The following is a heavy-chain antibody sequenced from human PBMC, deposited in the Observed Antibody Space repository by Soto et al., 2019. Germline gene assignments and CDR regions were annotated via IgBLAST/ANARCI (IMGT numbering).Heavy chain of an antibody. J-gene: IGHJ6*02. V-gene: IGHV3-30*14. Sequence: GGSLRLSCAASGFTFSDYALHWVRQAPGKGLEWVTVKSSDGSNRYYADSVKGRFTISRDDPENSLYLQMNSPRDEDTATYYCARLYYDYVWGQGTTVTVSS. CDR3: ARLYYDYV. D-gene: IGHD3-3*01. CDR1: GFTFSDYA. CDR2: KSSDGSNR.